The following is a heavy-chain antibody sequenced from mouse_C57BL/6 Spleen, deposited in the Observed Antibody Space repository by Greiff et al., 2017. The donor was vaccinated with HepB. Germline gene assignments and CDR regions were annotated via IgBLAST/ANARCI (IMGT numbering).Heavy chain of an antibody. D-gene: IGHD1-1*01. J-gene: IGHJ3*01. V-gene: IGHV5-6*01. Sequence: EVQRVESGGDLVKPGGSLKLSCAASGFTFSSYGMSWVRQTPDKRLEWVATISSGGSYTYYPDSVKGRVTISRDNAKNTLYLQMSSLKSEDTAMYDCASPPYGSSYGWFAYWGQGTLVTVSA. CDR1: GFTFSSYG. CDR3: ASPPYGSSYGWFAY. CDR2: ISSGGSYT.